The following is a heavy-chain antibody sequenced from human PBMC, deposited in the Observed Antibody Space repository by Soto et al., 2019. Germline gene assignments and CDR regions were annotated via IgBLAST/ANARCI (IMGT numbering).Heavy chain of an antibody. CDR1: GFSLSNARMG. J-gene: IGHJ5*02. CDR2: IFSNDEK. CDR3: ARILYDFWSGYSIRWFDP. Sequence: QVTLKESGPVLVKPTETLTLTCTVSGFSLSNARMGVSWIRQPPGKGLEWLAHIFSNDEKSYSTSLKSRLTISKETSKSQVVLTMTNMDPVDTATYYCARILYDFWSGYSIRWFDPWGQGTLVTVSS. V-gene: IGHV2-26*01. D-gene: IGHD3-3*01.